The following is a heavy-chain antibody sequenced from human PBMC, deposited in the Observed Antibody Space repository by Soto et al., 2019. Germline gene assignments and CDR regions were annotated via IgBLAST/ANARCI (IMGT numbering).Heavy chain of an antibody. V-gene: IGHV4-59*01. D-gene: IGHD1-26*01. J-gene: IGHJ4*02. CDR3: ARTWDPTNDY. CDR1: GGSLSSYY. Sequence: QVQLQESGPGRVKPSETLSLTCVVSGGSLSSYYWSWIRQPPGKGLEWIGYIYYIGSSNYNPSIKCRVTISVETSKNQFSRKRSSVTAAYTVVYYCARTWDPTNDYSGRGTLVTGYS. CDR2: IYYIGSS.